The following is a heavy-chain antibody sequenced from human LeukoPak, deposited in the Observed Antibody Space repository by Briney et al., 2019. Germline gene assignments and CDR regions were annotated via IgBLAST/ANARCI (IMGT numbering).Heavy chain of an antibody. Sequence: SETLSLTCAVSGGSISSSSSNCWTWVRQPPGKGLEWIGEIYHSGATNYNPSLKSRVTMLLDRSKNQFSLKLNSVTAADTAVYYCARGTTVTTPYYYYGMDVWGQGTTVTVSS. V-gene: IGHV4-4*02. CDR2: IYHSGAT. CDR3: ARGTTVTTPYYYYGMDV. CDR1: GGSISSSSSNC. J-gene: IGHJ6*02. D-gene: IGHD4-17*01.